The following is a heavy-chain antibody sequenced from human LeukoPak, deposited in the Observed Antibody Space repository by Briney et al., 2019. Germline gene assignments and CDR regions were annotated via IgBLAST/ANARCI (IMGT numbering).Heavy chain of an antibody. CDR3: AKSIMGTAGLLDN. CDR2: LSGRGRHT. CDR1: GFTFSSYA. V-gene: IGHV3-23*01. Sequence: GGSLRLSCAASGFTFSSYAMSWVRQAPGKGLVWVSLLSGRGRHTNYADSVKGRFTISTDNSKNTLILQMNSLRADDTAVYYCAKSIMGTAGLLDNWGQGTLVTVSS. D-gene: IGHD5-18*01. J-gene: IGHJ4*02.